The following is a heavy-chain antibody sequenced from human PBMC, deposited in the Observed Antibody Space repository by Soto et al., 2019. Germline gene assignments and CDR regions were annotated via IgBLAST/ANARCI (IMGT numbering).Heavy chain of an antibody. J-gene: IGHJ3*02. D-gene: IGHD3-10*01. CDR1: GFTFGSYG. CDR2: IWYDGSNK. Sequence: GGSLRLSCAASGFTFGSYGMHWVRQAPGKGLEWVAVIWYDGSNKYYADSVKGRFTISRDNSKNTLYLQMNSLRAEDTAVYYCAKMSKELFDAFDIWGQGTMVTVSS. V-gene: IGHV3-33*06. CDR3: AKMSKELFDAFDI.